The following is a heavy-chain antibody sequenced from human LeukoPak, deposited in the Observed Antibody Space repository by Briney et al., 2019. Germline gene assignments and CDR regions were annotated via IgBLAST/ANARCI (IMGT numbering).Heavy chain of an antibody. CDR2: ISWNSRAI. Sequence: PGRSLRLSCAASGTTFDDYAMHWVRHAPGKGLEWVSGISWNSRAIGYADSVKGRFTISRDNAKNSLYLQMNSLRTEDTALYYCAKDLSRYYYNGMDVWGQGTTVTVSS. D-gene: IGHD2/OR15-2a*01. CDR3: AKDLSRYYYNGMDV. V-gene: IGHV3-9*01. CDR1: GTTFDDYA. J-gene: IGHJ6*02.